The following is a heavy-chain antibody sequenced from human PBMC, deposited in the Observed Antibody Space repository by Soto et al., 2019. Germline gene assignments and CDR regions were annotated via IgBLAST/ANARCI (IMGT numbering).Heavy chain of an antibody. Sequence: GGSLRLSCAASGFTFSDYYMSWIRQAPGKGLEWVSYISSSGSTIYYADSVKGRFTISRDNAKNSLYLQMNSLRAEETAVYYCARDSTPRDYDILTGYVEPSSPVGWFDPWGQGTLVTVSS. J-gene: IGHJ5*02. CDR2: ISSSGSTI. V-gene: IGHV3-11*01. D-gene: IGHD3-9*01. CDR3: ARDSTPRDYDILTGYVEPSSPVGWFDP. CDR1: GFTFSDYY.